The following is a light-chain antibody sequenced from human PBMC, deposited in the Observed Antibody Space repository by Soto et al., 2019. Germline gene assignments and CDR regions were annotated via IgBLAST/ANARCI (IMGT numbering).Light chain of an antibody. V-gene: IGKV3-20*01. CDR1: QSVSNNY. Sequence: IALTQSPGTLSLSPGERATLSNRASQSVSNNYLAWYQQKPDQAPRALIYGASNRAAGIPDRFSGSGSGTDFALIISRLEHVDFAVYYCQQNGSPVTFGQGTNVDIK. J-gene: IGKJ1*01. CDR2: GAS. CDR3: QQNGSPVT.